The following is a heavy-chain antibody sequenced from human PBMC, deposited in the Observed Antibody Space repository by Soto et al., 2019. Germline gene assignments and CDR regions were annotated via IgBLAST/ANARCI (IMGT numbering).Heavy chain of an antibody. CDR2: ISYDGSNK. V-gene: IGHV3-30*18. J-gene: IGHJ6*02. D-gene: IGHD2-8*02. CDR3: AKGLVGYVFGVQDYHYGMDV. CDR1: RFTFSSYG. Sequence: QVQLVESGGGVVQPGRSLRLSCAASRFTFSSYGMHWVRQAPGKGLEWVAAISYDGSNKNYADSVKGRFTISRDNSKKPXYXXINGRRGEDTAVYHCAKGLVGYVFGVQDYHYGMDVWGQGTTVTVSS.